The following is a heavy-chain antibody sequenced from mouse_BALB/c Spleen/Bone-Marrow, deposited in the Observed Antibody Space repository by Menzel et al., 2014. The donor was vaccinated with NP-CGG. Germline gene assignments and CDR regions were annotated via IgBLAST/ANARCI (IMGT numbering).Heavy chain of an antibody. CDR1: GFTFSSYS. CDR2: ISNGGGST. J-gene: IGHJ4*01. D-gene: IGHD3-1*01. V-gene: IGHV5-12-2*01. Sequence: DVHLVESGGGLVQPGGSLKLSCAASGFTFSSYSMSWVRQTPEKRLEWVAYISNGGGSTYYPDTVKGRFIISRDNAKNTLYLQMSSLKSEDTAMYYCARQLGLRVDYWGQGSSVTVSS. CDR3: ARQLGLRVDY.